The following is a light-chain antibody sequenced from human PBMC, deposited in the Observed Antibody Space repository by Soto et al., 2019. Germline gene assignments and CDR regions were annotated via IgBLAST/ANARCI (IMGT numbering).Light chain of an antibody. CDR2: AAS. J-gene: IGKJ3*01. CDR1: QSVSGD. CDR3: HQYNKWPYT. Sequence: EVVMTQSPGTLSVSPGERATLSCRASQSVSGDLAWYQHKPGQAPRLLIYAASTRATGIPARFSGSGSGTEFTLTIGSLQSEDFAIYCCHQYNKWPYTFGPGTKVDIK. V-gene: IGKV3-15*01.